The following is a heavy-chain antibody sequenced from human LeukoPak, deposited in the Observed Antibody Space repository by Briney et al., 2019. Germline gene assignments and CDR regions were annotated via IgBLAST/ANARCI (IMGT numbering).Heavy chain of an antibody. CDR1: GGSISSSSYY. D-gene: IGHD6-19*01. CDR3: ARDGGSYSSGWYNWFDP. J-gene: IGHJ5*02. Sequence: SETLSLTCTVSGGSISSSSYYWGWIRQPPGKGLEWIGYIYYSGSTNYNPSLKSRVTISVDTSKNQFSLKLSSVTAADTAVYYCARDGGSYSSGWYNWFDPWGQGTLVTVSS. V-gene: IGHV4-61*01. CDR2: IYYSGST.